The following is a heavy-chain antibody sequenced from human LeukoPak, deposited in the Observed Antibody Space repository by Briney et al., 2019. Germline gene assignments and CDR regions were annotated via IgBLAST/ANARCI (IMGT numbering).Heavy chain of an antibody. CDR1: GFTFGSYW. V-gene: IGHV3-7*01. D-gene: IGHD1-26*01. CDR3: AREPIVGDTGGGDY. J-gene: IGHJ4*02. Sequence: PGGSLRLSCAASGFTFGSYWMTWVRQAPGKGLEWVSNINGDGSIEDYVHSVRGRFSIFRDNAKDALYLQMNSLRVDDTAIYYCAREPIVGDTGGGDYWGQGALVTVSS. CDR2: INGDGSIE.